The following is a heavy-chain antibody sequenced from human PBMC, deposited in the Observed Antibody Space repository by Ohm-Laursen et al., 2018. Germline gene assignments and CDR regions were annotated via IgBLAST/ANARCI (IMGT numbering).Heavy chain of an antibody. Sequence: ATVKISCNASGYIFTNYYMHWVRQAPGQGFEWMGIINTGGGSTSHAQKFQGRLTMTRDTSTSTVYMELSSLRSEDTAMYYCARGQPIDFWGQGTLVTVSS. CDR3: ARGQPIDF. CDR2: INTGGGST. J-gene: IGHJ4*02. V-gene: IGHV1-46*01. CDR1: GYIFTNYY.